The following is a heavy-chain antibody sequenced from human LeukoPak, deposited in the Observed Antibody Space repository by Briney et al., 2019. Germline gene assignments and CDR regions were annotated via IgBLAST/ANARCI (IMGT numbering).Heavy chain of an antibody. CDR2: ISYDGSNK. D-gene: IGHD6-19*01. Sequence: GRSLRLSCAASGFTFSSYGMHWVRQAPGKGLEWVAVISYDGSNKYYADSVKGRFTISRDNSKNTLYLQMNSLRAEDTAVYCCAKIDIAVAGTGDYYYGMDVWGQGTTVTVSS. J-gene: IGHJ6*02. CDR3: AKIDIAVAGTGDYYYGMDV. CDR1: GFTFSSYG. V-gene: IGHV3-30*18.